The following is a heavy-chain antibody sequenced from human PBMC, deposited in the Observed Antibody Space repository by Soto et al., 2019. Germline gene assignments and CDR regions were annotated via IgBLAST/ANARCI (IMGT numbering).Heavy chain of an antibody. J-gene: IGHJ5*02. D-gene: IGHD2-2*01. CDR2: VYYSWST. CDR1: GGSIRSTSYY. CDR3: ARCTGPCSVTSCYFAFDP. V-gene: IGHV4-39*02. Sequence: SETLSLTCSVSGGSIRSTSYYWGWIRQPPGKGLEWLATVYYSWSTYYNPSLRSRLTLAVDTSKNHFSLKVNSVTAADTAVYYCARCTGPCSVTSCYFAFDPWGQGTLVTVAS.